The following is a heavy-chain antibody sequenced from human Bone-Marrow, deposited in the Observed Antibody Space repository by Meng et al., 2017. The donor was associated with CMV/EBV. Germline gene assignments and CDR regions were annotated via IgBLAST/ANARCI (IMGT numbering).Heavy chain of an antibody. D-gene: IGHD6-13*01. J-gene: IGHJ6*01. Sequence: GESLKISCAASGFTFSSYGMHWVRQAPGKGLEWVAVIWYDGSNKYYADSVKGRFTISRDNSKNTLYLQMNSLRAEDTAVYYCAKEYSSSWYYADGMDVWGQGNTVNGAS. CDR3: AKEYSSSWYYADGMDV. CDR1: GFTFSSYG. CDR2: IWYDGSNK. V-gene: IGHV3-33*06.